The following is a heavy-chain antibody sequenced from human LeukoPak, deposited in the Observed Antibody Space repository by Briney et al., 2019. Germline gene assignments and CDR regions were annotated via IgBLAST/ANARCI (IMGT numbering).Heavy chain of an antibody. J-gene: IGHJ4*02. CDR1: GDSISNYY. Sequence: SETLSFTCTGSGDSISNYYWSWVRQPPGKGLEWIVYIYYSGRTNYNPSLNSRATISATTAKNQFSVQLSLVTAADPADYYWGKLPPVGPGLDDYWGQGTLVTVSS. V-gene: IGHV4-59*01. CDR2: IYYSGRT. CDR3: GKLPPVGPGLDDY. D-gene: IGHD5-24*01.